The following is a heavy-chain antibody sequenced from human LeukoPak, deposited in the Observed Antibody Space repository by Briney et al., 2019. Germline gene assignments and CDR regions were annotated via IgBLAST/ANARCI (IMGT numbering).Heavy chain of an antibody. D-gene: IGHD6-13*01. CDR3: AKDSPEYASSWYEGN. CDR2: IGGSGADT. J-gene: IGHJ4*02. Sequence: GGSLRLSCAGSGFIFSSYAVSWVRQAPGKGLEWVSVIGGSGADTFYAESVKGRFIISRDNSKNKVYLQLNSLRAEDTAVYYCAKDSPEYASSWYEGNWGQGTLVTVAS. V-gene: IGHV3-23*01. CDR1: GFIFSSYA.